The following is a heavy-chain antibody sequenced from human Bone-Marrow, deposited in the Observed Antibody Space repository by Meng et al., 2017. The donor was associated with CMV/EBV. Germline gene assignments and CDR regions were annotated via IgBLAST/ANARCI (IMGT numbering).Heavy chain of an antibody. Sequence: GESLKISCAASGFTFSSYWMHWVRQAPGKGLVWVSRINSDGSSTSYADSMKGRFTISRDNAKNTLYLQMNSLRAEDTAVYYCARAFSYSFDYWGQGTLVTVSS. CDR1: GFTFSSYW. J-gene: IGHJ4*02. D-gene: IGHD4-11*01. CDR2: INSDGSST. CDR3: ARAFSYSFDY. V-gene: IGHV3-74*01.